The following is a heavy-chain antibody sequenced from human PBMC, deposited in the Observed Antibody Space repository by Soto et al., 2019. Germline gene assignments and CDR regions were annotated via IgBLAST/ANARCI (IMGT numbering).Heavy chain of an antibody. D-gene: IGHD1-26*01. J-gene: IGHJ4*02. CDR1: GCSISSSSYY. CDR3: ARLRRRGSYYFDY. CDR2: INYSGSN. Sequence: QLQLQESGPGLVKPSETLSLTCTVSGCSISSSSYYWGWIRQPPGKGLEWIGSINYSGSNYSNPSLKSRGTISVDTSKNQFSLKLSSVTAADTAVYYFARLRRRGSYYFDYWGQGTLVTVSS. V-gene: IGHV4-39*01.